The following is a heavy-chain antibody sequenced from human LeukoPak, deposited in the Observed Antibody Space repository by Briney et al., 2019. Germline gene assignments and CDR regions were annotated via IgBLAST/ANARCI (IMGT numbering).Heavy chain of an antibody. CDR1: GGSISSGGYY. J-gene: IGHJ4*02. V-gene: IGHV4-31*03. D-gene: IGHD6-13*01. CDR2: IYYSGST. Sequence: SETLSLTCTVSGGSISSGGYYWSWIRQHPGKGLEWIGYIYYSGSTYYNPSLKSRVTISVDTSKNQFSLKLSSVTAADTAVYYCARDSSYGAAAGSFDYWGQGTLVTVSS. CDR3: ARDSSYGAAAGSFDY.